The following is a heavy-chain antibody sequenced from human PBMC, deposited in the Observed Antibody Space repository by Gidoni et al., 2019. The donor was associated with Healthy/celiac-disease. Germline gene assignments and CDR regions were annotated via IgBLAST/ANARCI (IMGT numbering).Heavy chain of an antibody. CDR2: INHSGST. Sequence: QVQLQQWGAGLLKPSETLSLTCAVYGGSFSGYYWSWIRRPPGKGLEWIGEINHSGSTNYNPSLKSRVTISVDTSKNQFSLKLSSVTAADTAVYYCARSSSWYRSTWFDPWGQGTLVTVSS. CDR3: ARSSSWYRSTWFDP. D-gene: IGHD6-13*01. V-gene: IGHV4-34*01. CDR1: GGSFSGYY. J-gene: IGHJ5*02.